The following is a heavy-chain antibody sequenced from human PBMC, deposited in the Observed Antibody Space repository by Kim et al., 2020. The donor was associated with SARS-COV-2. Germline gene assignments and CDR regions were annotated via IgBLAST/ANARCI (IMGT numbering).Heavy chain of an antibody. CDR3: TTVDSSSWAGDY. Sequence: DFAAPVKGRFTISRDDSKNTLYLQMNSLKTEDPAVYYCTTVDSSSWAGDYWGQGTLVTVSS. D-gene: IGHD6-13*01. J-gene: IGHJ4*02. V-gene: IGHV3-15*01.